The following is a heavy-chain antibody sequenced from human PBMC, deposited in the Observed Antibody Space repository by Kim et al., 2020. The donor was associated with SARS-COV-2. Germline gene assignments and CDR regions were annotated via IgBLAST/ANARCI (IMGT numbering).Heavy chain of an antibody. D-gene: IGHD5-18*01. CDR3: AKVPPAMVIWGADY. V-gene: IGHV3-23*01. J-gene: IGHJ4*02. Sequence: ADSVKGRFTISRDNSKNTLYLQMNSLRAEDTAVYYCAKVPPAMVIWGADYWGQGTLVTVSS.